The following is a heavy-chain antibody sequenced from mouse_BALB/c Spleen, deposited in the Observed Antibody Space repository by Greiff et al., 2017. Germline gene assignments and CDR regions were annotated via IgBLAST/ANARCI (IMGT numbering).Heavy chain of an antibody. CDR1: GFSLTSYG. CDR3: ARAYYRYGDYAMDY. CDR2: IWAGGST. J-gene: IGHJ4*01. V-gene: IGHV2-9*02. D-gene: IGHD2-14*01. Sequence: VQVVESGPGLVAPSQSLSITCTVSGFSLTSYGVHWVRQPPGKGLEWLGVIWAGGSTNYNSALMSRLSISKDNSKSQVFLKMNSLQTDDTAMYYCARAYYRYGDYAMDYWGQGTSVTVSS.